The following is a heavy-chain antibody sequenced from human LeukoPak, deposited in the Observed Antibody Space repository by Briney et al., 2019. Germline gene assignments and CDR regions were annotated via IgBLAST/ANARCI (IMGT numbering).Heavy chain of an antibody. V-gene: IGHV4-61*02. D-gene: IGHD3-22*01. CDR3: ARGEYDSSAYWGYYFEN. J-gene: IGHJ4*02. CDR2: IYSSGST. Sequence: PSETLSLTCTVSGVSISTGSYYCSWIRQPAGKGLEWNGRIYSSGSTNYRPSFKSRVTISVDTSKNQFSLNLSSVTAADTAVYYCARGEYDSSAYWGYYFENWGQGTLVTVSS. CDR1: GVSISTGSYY.